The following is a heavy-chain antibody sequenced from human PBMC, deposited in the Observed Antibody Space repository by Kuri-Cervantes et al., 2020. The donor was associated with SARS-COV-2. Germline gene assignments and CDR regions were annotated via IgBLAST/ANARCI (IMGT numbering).Heavy chain of an antibody. CDR2: ISAYNGNT. CDR3: ARVDDTAMVIAHGAFDI. CDR1: GYTFTSYG. Sequence: ASVKVSCKASGYTFTSYGISWVRQASGQGLEWMGWISAYNGNTNYAQKLQGRVTMTTDTSTSTAYMELRSLRSDDTAVYYCARVDDTAMVIAHGAFDIWGQGTMVTVSS. D-gene: IGHD5-18*01. J-gene: IGHJ3*02. V-gene: IGHV1-18*01.